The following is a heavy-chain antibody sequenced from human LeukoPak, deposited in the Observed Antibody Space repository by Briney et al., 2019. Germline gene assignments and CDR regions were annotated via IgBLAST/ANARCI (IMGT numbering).Heavy chain of an antibody. J-gene: IGHJ4*02. CDR3: ARSALYDFWSGYSPAHFDY. Sequence: ASVKVSCKASGYTFTSYDINWVRQATGQGLEWMGWMNPNSGNTGYAQKFQGRVTITRNTSISTAYMELSSLRSEDTAVYYCARSALYDFWSGYSPAHFDYWGQGTLVTVSS. V-gene: IGHV1-8*03. D-gene: IGHD3-3*01. CDR2: MNPNSGNT. CDR1: GYTFTSYD.